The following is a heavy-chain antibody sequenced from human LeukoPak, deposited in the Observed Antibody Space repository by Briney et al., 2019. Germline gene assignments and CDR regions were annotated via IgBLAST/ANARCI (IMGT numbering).Heavy chain of an antibody. Sequence: GGSLRLSCATSGFIFRRYWTSWVRQAPGKGLEWVASINQDQSAIFYVDSVKGRFTISRDNTRNFLFLQMNSLRAEDTAFYYCAKLIRDVTIYDFWGPGSLVTVSS. V-gene: IGHV3-7*01. CDR3: AKLIRDVTIYDF. CDR1: GFIFRRYW. CDR2: INQDQSAI. J-gene: IGHJ4*03. D-gene: IGHD5-24*01.